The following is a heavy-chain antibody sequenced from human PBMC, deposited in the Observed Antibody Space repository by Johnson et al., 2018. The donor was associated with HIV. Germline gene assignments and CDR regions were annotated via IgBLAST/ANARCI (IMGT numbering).Heavy chain of an antibody. V-gene: IGHV3-66*03. CDR1: GFTVSSNY. CDR3: AKRGDLYDSTASFDAFEV. CDR2: ISGSDHST. Sequence: VQLVESGGGLIQPGGSLRLSCAASGFTVSSNYMSWVRQAPGKGLEWVSPISGSDHSTYYADSVRGRFTISRDNSRDTLFLEMNSLRVEDTAVYYCAKRGDLYDSTASFDAFEVWGQGTMVTVSS. D-gene: IGHD5/OR15-5a*01. J-gene: IGHJ3*01.